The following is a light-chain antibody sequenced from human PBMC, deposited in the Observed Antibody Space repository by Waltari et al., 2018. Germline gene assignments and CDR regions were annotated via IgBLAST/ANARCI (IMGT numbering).Light chain of an antibody. Sequence: EILMTQSPATLSVFPGDRATIACRASQSVTSNLAWFQQKPGQAPRLLIYGASTRAAGIPARFSGSGSGPEFTLTISSLQSEDCAVYYCQQYKNWWTFGQGTRVEI. J-gene: IGKJ1*01. CDR1: QSVTSN. V-gene: IGKV3-15*01. CDR2: GAS. CDR3: QQYKNWWT.